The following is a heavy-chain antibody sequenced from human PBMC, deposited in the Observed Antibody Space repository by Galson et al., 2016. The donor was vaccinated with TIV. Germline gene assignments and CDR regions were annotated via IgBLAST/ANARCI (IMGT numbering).Heavy chain of an antibody. Sequence: SVKVSCKVSGDSLSDLSMHWVRQAPGKGLEWMAGFDPEQHKKIYAQKLEGRVTLTDDTSTDTAFLEQSSLSFEDTAVYYCASVAWFPGLSLDNWGQGTLVIVSS. CDR1: GDSLSDLS. CDR2: FDPEQHKK. J-gene: IGHJ4*02. CDR3: ASVAWFPGLSLDN. V-gene: IGHV1-24*01. D-gene: IGHD2/OR15-2a*01.